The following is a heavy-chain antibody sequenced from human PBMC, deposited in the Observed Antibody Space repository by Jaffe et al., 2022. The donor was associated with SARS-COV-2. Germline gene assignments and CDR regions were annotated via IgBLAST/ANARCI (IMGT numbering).Heavy chain of an antibody. V-gene: IGHV3-23*01. D-gene: IGHD6-19*01. Sequence: EVQLLESGGGLVRPGESLRLSCAASGFTLSNFAMSWVRQAPGKGLEWVSAISGSGSSTYYADSVKGRFTISRDTSKNTLYLQVNSLRAEDTAIYYCAKDGDGTSGWSPNYFYNGMDVWGQGTTVTVSS. CDR1: GFTLSNFA. CDR2: ISGSGSST. J-gene: IGHJ6*02. CDR3: AKDGDGTSGWSPNYFYNGMDV.